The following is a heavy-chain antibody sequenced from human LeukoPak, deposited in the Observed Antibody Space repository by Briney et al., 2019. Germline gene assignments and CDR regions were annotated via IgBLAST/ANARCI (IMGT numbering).Heavy chain of an antibody. Sequence: PSETLSPTCTVSGGSISSYYWSWIRQPPGKGLEWIGYIYYSGSTNYNPSLKSRVTISVDTSKNQFSLKLSSVTAADTAVYYCAHSGYDFWYETHFDYWGNGSLVTVSS. CDR2: IYYSGST. J-gene: IGHJ4*01. CDR1: GGSISSYY. D-gene: IGHD5-12*01. V-gene: IGHV4-59*01. CDR3: AHSGYDFWYETHFDY.